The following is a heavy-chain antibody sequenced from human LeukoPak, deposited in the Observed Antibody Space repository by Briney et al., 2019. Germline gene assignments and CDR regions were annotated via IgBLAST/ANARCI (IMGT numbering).Heavy chain of an antibody. D-gene: IGHD2-8*01. V-gene: IGHV3-30-3*01. CDR3: ARGGTVLTIFDY. J-gene: IGHJ4*02. CDR2: ISYDGSNK. Sequence: GGSLRLSCAASGFTFSSYAMHWVRQAPGKGLEWVAVISYDGSNKYYADSVNGRFTISRDNSKNTQFLQMNSLRAEDTSVYYCARGGTVLTIFDYWGQGTLITVSS. CDR1: GFTFSSYA.